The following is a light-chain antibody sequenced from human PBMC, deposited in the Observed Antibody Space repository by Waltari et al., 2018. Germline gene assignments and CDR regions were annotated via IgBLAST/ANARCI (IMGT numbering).Light chain of an antibody. J-gene: IGKJ2*01. Sequence: DIQMPQSPSSVSASVGDRVTITFRARQGIKTWLAWYQQKPGTAPKLLIYGASNLHTGVPLRFSGSGSGAYFTLTISSLLPEEFATYYCQQANSFPYTFGQGTKLEI. CDR3: QQANSFPYT. V-gene: IGKV1-12*01. CDR2: GAS. CDR1: QGIKTW.